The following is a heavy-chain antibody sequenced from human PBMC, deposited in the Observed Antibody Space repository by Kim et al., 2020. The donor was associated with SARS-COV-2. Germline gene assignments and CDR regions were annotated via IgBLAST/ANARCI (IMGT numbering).Heavy chain of an antibody. Sequence: IKNYSESVKGLFTISRDNSKNPLSLQIHTLRPDDTALYYCANWPTLPTGYWGQGTLVIVSS. CDR2: IK. J-gene: IGHJ4*02. V-gene: IGHV3-30*02. D-gene: IGHD2-2*01. CDR3: ANWPTLPTGY.